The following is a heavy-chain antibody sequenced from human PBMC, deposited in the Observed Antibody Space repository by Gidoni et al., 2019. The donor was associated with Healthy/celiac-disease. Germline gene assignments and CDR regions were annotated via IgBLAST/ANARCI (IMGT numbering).Heavy chain of an antibody. J-gene: IGHJ4*02. V-gene: IGHV3-64D*08. CDR1: GFTFSSDA. CDR2: ISSNGSST. D-gene: IGHD2-2*01. Sequence: VQLVETVGGLVQPGGSLRLPRSASGFTFSSDAMHLVRQAPGKGLEYVSAISSNGSSTYYADSVKGRFTISRDNSKNTLYLQMSSLRAEDTAVYYCVKSSTRAKPFDYWGQGTLVTVSS. CDR3: VKSSTRAKPFDY.